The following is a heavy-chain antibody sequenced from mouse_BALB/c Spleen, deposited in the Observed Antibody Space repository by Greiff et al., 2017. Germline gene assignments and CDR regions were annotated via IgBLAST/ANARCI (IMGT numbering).Heavy chain of an antibody. V-gene: IGHV1-12*01. CDR1: GYTFTSYN. Sequence: QVQLQQPGAELVKPGASVKMSCKASGYTFTSYNMHWVKQTPGQGLEWIGAIYPGNGDTSYNQKFKGKATLTADKSSSTAYMQLSSLTSEDSAVYYCARSVYGYRYFDVWGAGTTVTVSS. D-gene: IGHD1-1*01. J-gene: IGHJ1*01. CDR2: IYPGNGDT. CDR3: ARSVYGYRYFDV.